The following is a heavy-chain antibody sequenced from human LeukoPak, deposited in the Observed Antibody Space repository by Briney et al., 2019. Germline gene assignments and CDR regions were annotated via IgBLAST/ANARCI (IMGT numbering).Heavy chain of an antibody. CDR1: GGSISSGDYY. D-gene: IGHD2-21*02. V-gene: IGHV4-61*08. J-gene: IGHJ5*02. CDR2: ISYSGAT. Sequence: SETLSLTCTVSGGSISSGDYYWSWIRQPPGKRLEWIGSISYSGATNYNPSLKSRVTILVDTSKNQFSLKLSSVTAADTAVYYCARGRVWVVVTATHNWFDPWGQGTLVTVSS. CDR3: ARGRVWVVVTATHNWFDP.